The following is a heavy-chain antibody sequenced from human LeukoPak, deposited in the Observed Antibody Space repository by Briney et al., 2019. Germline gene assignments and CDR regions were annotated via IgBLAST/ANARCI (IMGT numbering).Heavy chain of an antibody. V-gene: IGHV3-7*01. CDR2: IKQDGSEK. CDR1: GFTFSFAW. Sequence: GGSLRLSCAASGFTFSFAWMTWVRQAPGKGLEWVANIKQDGSEKYYVDSVQGRFTISRDNVKNLVYLHMNSPRAEDTAVYYCARGYNGFDIWGRGTVVTVSS. J-gene: IGHJ3*02. D-gene: IGHD5-12*01. CDR3: ARGYNGFDI.